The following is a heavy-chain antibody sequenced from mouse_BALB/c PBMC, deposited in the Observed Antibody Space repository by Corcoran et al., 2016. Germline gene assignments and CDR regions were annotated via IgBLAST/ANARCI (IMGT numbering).Heavy chain of an antibody. V-gene: IGHV9-2-1*01. Sequence: QIQLVQSGPELKKPGETVKISCKASGYTFTDYSMHWVKQAPGKGLKWMGWINTETGEPTYADDFKGRFAFSLETSASTAYLQINNLKNEDTATYFCATVVGDWFAYWGQGTLVTVSA. CDR3: ATVVGDWFAY. J-gene: IGHJ3*01. CDR2: INTETGEP. CDR1: GYTFTDYS. D-gene: IGHD1-1*01.